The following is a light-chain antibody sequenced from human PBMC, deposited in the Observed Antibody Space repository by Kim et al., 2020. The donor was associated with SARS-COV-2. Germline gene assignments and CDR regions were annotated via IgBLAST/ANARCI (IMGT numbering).Light chain of an antibody. J-gene: IGKJ3*01. Sequence: PGEGAILSCSASLCFCRNLACSQHKPGQAPRLFISGASTRATGVPARFSGSGYGTEFTLTISSLQSEDFAVYYCQQYNNWPPLTFGPGTKVDIK. CDR1: LCFCRN. V-gene: IGKV3-15*01. CDR3: QQYNNWPPLT. CDR2: GAS.